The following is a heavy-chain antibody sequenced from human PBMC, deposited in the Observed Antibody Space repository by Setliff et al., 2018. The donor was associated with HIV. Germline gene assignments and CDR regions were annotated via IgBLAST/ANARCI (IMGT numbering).Heavy chain of an antibody. CDR3: ARDGASGSGYYWADY. CDR1: GYTFTKSI. D-gene: IGHD3-3*01. CDR2: IIPSGGST. Sequence: VASVKVSCKASGYTFTKSIIHWVRQAPGQGLEWMGAIIPSGGSTGYAEKFQARVTLTRDTSTSTVYMELSGLREEDTAVYYCARDGASGSGYYWADYWGQGTQVTVSS. V-gene: IGHV1-46*01. J-gene: IGHJ4*02.